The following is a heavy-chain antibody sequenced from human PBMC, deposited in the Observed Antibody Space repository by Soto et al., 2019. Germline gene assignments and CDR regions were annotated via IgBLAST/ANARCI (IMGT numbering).Heavy chain of an antibody. D-gene: IGHD2-15*01. CDR1: GFTFSSFA. J-gene: IGHJ6*02. V-gene: IGHV3-23*01. CDR2: ISGSGATI. CDR3: ASSSGDMDNYGLDV. Sequence: PGGSLRLSCAVSGFTFSSFAMTWVRQAPGKGLEWVSVISGSGATIYYADSVKGRFTIPRDNSKNTLLLQMHSLRADDTAVYYCASSSGDMDNYGLDVWGQGTTVTVSS.